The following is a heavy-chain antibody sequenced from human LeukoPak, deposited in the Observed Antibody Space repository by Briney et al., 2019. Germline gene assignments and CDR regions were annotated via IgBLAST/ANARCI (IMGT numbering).Heavy chain of an antibody. V-gene: IGHV3-30*18. J-gene: IGHJ4*02. Sequence: TGGSLRLSCAASGFSFSSYWMHWVRQAPGEGLEWVAVISPDGSTKYCADSVKGRFTISRDNSKNTLHLQLNSLRAEDTAVYYCAKELRGYSGYDYWGQGTLVTVSS. CDR2: ISPDGSTK. CDR1: GFSFSSYW. D-gene: IGHD5-12*01. CDR3: AKELRGYSGYDY.